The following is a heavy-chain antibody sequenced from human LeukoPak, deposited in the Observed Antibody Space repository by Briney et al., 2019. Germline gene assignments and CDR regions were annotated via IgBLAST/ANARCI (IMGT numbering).Heavy chain of an antibody. CDR1: GFTFSSYA. Sequence: GGSLRLSCAASGFTFSSYAMHWVRQAPGKGLEWVAVISYDGSNKYYADSVKGRFTISRDNSKNTLYLQLNSLRAEDTAVYYCARDCSSTSCYPYYGMDVWGQGTTVTVSS. J-gene: IGHJ6*02. CDR2: ISYDGSNK. D-gene: IGHD2-2*01. CDR3: ARDCSSTSCYPYYGMDV. V-gene: IGHV3-30*14.